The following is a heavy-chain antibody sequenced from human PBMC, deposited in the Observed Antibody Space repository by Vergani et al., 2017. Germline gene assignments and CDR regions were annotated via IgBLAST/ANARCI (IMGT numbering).Heavy chain of an antibody. D-gene: IGHD2-15*01. V-gene: IGHV4-59*08. CDR1: GGSFSTYY. Sequence: QVQLEESGPGLVKPSETLSLTCTVSGGSFSTYYWSWIRQSPGKGLEWIGYIYSTGGTNYNPYLNSQVTMSVDTSKNQFPLKLSPVTAADTAVYYCTRHWAVVAANNWFDPWGQGTLVTVSS. CDR3: TRHWAVVAANNWFDP. J-gene: IGHJ5*02. CDR2: IYSTGGT.